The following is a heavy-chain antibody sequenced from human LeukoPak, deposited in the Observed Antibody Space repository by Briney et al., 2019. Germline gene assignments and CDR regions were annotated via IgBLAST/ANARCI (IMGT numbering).Heavy chain of an antibody. CDR3: ARDTGYSSSWYTPNYYYYGMDV. J-gene: IGHJ6*02. CDR2: ISYDGSNK. D-gene: IGHD6-13*01. Sequence: GGSLRLSCAASGFTFSSYAMSWVRQAPGKGLEWVAVISYDGSNKYYADSVKGRFTISRDNSKNTLYLQMNSLRAEDTAVYYCARDTGYSSSWYTPNYYYYGMDVWGQGTTVTVSS. CDR1: GFTFSSYA. V-gene: IGHV3-30*04.